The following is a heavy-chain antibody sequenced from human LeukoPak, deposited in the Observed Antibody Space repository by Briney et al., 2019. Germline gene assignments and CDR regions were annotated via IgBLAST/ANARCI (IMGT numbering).Heavy chain of an antibody. D-gene: IGHD2-21*02. CDR3: ARDYCGGDCFPDY. Sequence: ASVKVSCKTSGYTFTGYYVHWVRQAPGQGLEWMGRINPNSGDTNYAQKFQGRVTMTRDTSISTAYVELSRLRSDDTAVYYCARDYCGGDCFPDYWGQGTLVTVSS. V-gene: IGHV1-2*06. CDR1: GYTFTGYY. J-gene: IGHJ4*02. CDR2: INPNSGDT.